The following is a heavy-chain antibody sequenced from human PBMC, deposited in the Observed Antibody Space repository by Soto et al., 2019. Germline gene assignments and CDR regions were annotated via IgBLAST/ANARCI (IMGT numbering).Heavy chain of an antibody. CDR2: IWYDGSNK. Sequence: QVQLVESGGGVVQPGRSLRLSCAASGFTFSSYGMHWVRQAPGKGLEWVAVIWYDGSNKYYADSVKGRFTISRDNSKNTLYLQMNSLRAEATAVYYCAREGQGIAAREYFDYWGQGTLVTVSS. CDR3: AREGQGIAAREYFDY. CDR1: GFTFSSYG. D-gene: IGHD6-6*01. V-gene: IGHV3-33*01. J-gene: IGHJ4*02.